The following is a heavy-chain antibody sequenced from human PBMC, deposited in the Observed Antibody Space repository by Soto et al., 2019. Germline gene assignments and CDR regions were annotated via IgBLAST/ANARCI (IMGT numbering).Heavy chain of an antibody. Sequence: EVQLVESGGGLVKPGGSLRLSCAASGFTFSNYSMNWVRQAPGKGLEWVSSITSSSSYIYYADSVKGRFTISRDNAKISLYLQMNSLRAEDTAVYYCARERQGYCTNGVCQAYYFDYWGQGTLVTVSS. V-gene: IGHV3-21*01. D-gene: IGHD2-8*01. CDR2: ITSSSSYI. J-gene: IGHJ4*02. CDR1: GFTFSNYS. CDR3: ARERQGYCTNGVCQAYYFDY.